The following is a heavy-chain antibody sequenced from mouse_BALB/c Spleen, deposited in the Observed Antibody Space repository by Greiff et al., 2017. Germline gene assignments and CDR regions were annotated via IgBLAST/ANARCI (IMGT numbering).Heavy chain of an antibody. V-gene: IGHV5-12-2*01. D-gene: IGHD1-1*01. CDR2: ISNGGGST. Sequence: EVKLMESGGGLVQPGGSLKLSCAASGFTFSSYTMSWVRQTPEKRLEWVAYISNGGGSTYYPDTVKGRFTISRDTAKNTLYLQMSSLKSEDTAMYYCATYYYGSSYWYFDVWGAGTTVTVSS. CDR1: GFTFSSYT. CDR3: ATYYYGSSYWYFDV. J-gene: IGHJ1*01.